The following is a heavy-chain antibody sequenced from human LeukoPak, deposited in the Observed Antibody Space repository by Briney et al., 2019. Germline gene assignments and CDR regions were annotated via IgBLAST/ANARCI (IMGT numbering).Heavy chain of an antibody. CDR1: GFTFSIYA. D-gene: IGHD3-10*01. V-gene: IGHV3-23*01. CDR2: ISGSGGST. Sequence: PGASLRLSCAASGFTFSIYAMSWVRQAPGKGLEWVSAISGSGGSTYYADSVKGRFTISRDNSKNTLYLQMNSLRAEDTAVYYCAKESLSHGGSNFDYWGQGTLVTVSS. CDR3: AKESLSHGGSNFDY. J-gene: IGHJ4*02.